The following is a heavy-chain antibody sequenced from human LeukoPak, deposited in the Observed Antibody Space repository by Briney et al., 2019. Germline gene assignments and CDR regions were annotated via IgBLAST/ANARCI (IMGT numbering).Heavy chain of an antibody. Sequence: GASVKVSCKASGYTFTGYYMHWVRQAPGQGLEWMGWTSAYNGNTNYAQKLQGRVTMTTDTSTSTAYMELRSLRSDDTAVYYCARADTYYDYVWGSSRAFDIWGQGTMVTVSS. CDR2: TSAYNGNT. CDR3: ARADTYYDYVWGSSRAFDI. V-gene: IGHV1-18*04. CDR1: GYTFTGYY. J-gene: IGHJ3*02. D-gene: IGHD3-16*02.